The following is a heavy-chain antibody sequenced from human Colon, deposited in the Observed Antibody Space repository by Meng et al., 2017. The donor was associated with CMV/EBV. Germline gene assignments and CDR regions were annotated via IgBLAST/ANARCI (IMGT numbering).Heavy chain of an antibody. CDR1: GGSISSYY. CDR2: IYYSGST. J-gene: IGHJ6*02. V-gene: IGHV4-59*01. D-gene: IGHD3-3*01. CDR3: ARLRFLEWFPEANGMDV. Sequence: SETLSLTCTVSGGSISSYYWSWIRQPPGKGLEWIGYIYYSGSTNYNPSLKSRVTISVDTPKNQFSLKLSSVTAADTAVYYCARLRFLEWFPEANGMDVWGQGTTVTVSS.